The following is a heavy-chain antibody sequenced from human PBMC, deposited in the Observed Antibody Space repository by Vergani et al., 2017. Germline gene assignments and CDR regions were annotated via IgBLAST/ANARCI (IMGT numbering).Heavy chain of an antibody. CDR3: ARDGSGGSHFAMDV. CDR1: GGTFGSHT. J-gene: IGHJ6*02. V-gene: IGHV1-69*08. D-gene: IGHD2-15*01. CDR2: VIPHLEIT. Sequence: QVQLEQSGAEVKKPGSSVTVSCRASGGTFGSHTISWVRQAPGQGLEWVGRVIPHLEITTLAQHLQGRVIMTKDTSTSTVDMELSSLRSEDTAMYYCARDGSGGSHFAMDVWGQGTTVTVSS.